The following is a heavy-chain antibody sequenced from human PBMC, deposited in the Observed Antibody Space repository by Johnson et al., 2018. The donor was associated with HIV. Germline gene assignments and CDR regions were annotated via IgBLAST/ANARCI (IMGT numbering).Heavy chain of an antibody. Sequence: QEQLVESGGGVVQPGRSLRLSCAASGFTFSSYGMHWVRQAPGKGLEWVAVISYDGSNKYYADSVRGRFTISRDNSKNTMFLQMNSRRVEDPVVYYCARGKGAAVGSGAFDIWGQGTMVTVSA. V-gene: IGHV3-30*03. CDR2: ISYDGSNK. J-gene: IGHJ3*02. CDR1: GFTFSSYG. CDR3: ARGKGAAVGSGAFDI. D-gene: IGHD6-13*01.